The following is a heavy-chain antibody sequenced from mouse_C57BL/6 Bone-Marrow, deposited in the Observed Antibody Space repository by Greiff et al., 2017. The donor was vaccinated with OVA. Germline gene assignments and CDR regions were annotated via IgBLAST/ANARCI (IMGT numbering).Heavy chain of an antibody. Sequence: QVQLQQSGPGLVQPSQSLSITCTVSGFSLTSYGVPWVRQSPGKGLEWLGVIWSGGSTDYNAAFISRLSISKDNSKSQVFFKMNSLQADDAAIYYCARNRDYYGSSYPYYFDYWGQGTTLTVSS. CDR1: GFSLTSYG. D-gene: IGHD1-1*01. J-gene: IGHJ2*01. CDR2: IWSGGST. CDR3: ARNRDYYGSSYPYYFDY. V-gene: IGHV2-2*01.